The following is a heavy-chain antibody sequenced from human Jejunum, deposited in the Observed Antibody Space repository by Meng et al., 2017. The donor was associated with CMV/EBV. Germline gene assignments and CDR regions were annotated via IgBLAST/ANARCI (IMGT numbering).Heavy chain of an antibody. V-gene: IGHV3-11*06. CDR3: ARDRYCTNGVCYTHFDS. CDR2: VSSVSSYT. CDR1: GFTFADYY. J-gene: IGHJ4*02. Sequence: QVEVVESGVGVVKPGGFLGPACAASGFTFADYYMNWIRQAPGKGLEWVSSVSSVSSYTNYADYVKGRFTISRDNAKNSLYLQMNSLRAEDTAVYYCARDRYCTNGVCYTHFDSWGQGTLVTVSS. D-gene: IGHD2-8*01.